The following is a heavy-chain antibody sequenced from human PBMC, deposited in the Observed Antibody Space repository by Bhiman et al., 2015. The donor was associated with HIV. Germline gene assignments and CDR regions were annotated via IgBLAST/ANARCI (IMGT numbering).Heavy chain of an antibody. CDR1: GFTFGTYW. J-gene: IGHJ3*02. D-gene: IGHD1-14*01. V-gene: IGHV3-7*05. Sequence: EAQLVESGGGLVQPGESLRLSCAASGFTFGTYWMTWVRQAPGKGLEWVANIKQDGSEKHYVDSVKGRFTISRDNAKNSVYLQMNSLRAEDTAVYYCARDESHRRYALTVLDIWGQGTMVTVSS. CDR3: ARDESHRRYALTVLDI. CDR2: IKQDGSEK.